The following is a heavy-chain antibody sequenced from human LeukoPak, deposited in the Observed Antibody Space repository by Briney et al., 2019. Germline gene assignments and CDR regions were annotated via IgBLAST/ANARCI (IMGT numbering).Heavy chain of an antibody. D-gene: IGHD3-10*01. J-gene: IGHJ6*03. V-gene: IGHV4-39*01. Sequence: SETLSLTCSVSGGSISSSTYRWGWIRQPPGKGLEWIGSIYYSGSTYYNPSLKSRVTMSVDTSKNQFFLKLGSVTAADTAVYYCAIVNSGYYYMDVWGKGTTVTVSS. CDR2: IYYSGST. CDR1: GGSISSSTYR. CDR3: AIVNSGYYYMDV.